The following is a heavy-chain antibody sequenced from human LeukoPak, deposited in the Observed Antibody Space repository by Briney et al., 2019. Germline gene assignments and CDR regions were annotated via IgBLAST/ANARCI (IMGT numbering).Heavy chain of an antibody. CDR1: GFTFSSYG. Sequence: GRSLRLSCAASGFTFSSYGMHWVRQAPGKGLEWVAVIWYDGSNKYYADSVKGRFTISRDNSKNTLYLQMNSLRAKDTAVYYCAREVAAAGMDYFDYWGQGTLVTVSS. V-gene: IGHV3-33*01. CDR2: IWYDGSNK. CDR3: AREVAAAGMDYFDY. D-gene: IGHD6-13*01. J-gene: IGHJ4*02.